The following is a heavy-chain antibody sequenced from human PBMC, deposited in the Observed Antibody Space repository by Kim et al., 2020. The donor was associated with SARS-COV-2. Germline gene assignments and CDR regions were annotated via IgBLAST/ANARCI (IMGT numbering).Heavy chain of an antibody. CDR3: ARDLARTDYYYYGMDV. D-gene: IGHD5-12*01. Sequence: GGSLRLSCAASGFTFSDYYMSWIRQAPGKGLEWVSYISSSGSTIYYADSVKGRFTISRDNAKNSLYLQMNSLRAEDTAVYYCARDLARTDYYYYGMDVWGQGTTVTVSS. CDR1: GFTFSDYY. CDR2: ISSSGSTI. J-gene: IGHJ6*02. V-gene: IGHV3-11*01.